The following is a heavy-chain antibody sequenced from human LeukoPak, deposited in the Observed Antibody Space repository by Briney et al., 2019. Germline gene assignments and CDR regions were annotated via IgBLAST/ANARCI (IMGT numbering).Heavy chain of an antibody. Sequence: PGRSLRLSCAASGFTFDDYAMHWVRQAPGKGLEWVSGISWNSGSIVYADSVKGRFTISRDNAKNSLYLQMNSLRAEDTALYYCASSSWYGAFDYWGQGTLVTVSS. CDR2: ISWNSGSI. V-gene: IGHV3-9*01. J-gene: IGHJ4*02. D-gene: IGHD6-13*01. CDR3: ASSSWYGAFDY. CDR1: GFTFDDYA.